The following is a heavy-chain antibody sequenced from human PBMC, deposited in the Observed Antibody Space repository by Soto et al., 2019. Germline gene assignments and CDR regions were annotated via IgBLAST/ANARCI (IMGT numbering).Heavy chain of an antibody. Sequence: QVQLVESGGGVVQPGRSLRLSCAASGFTFSSYVMHWVRQAPGKGLEWVAVISYDGSNKYYADSVKGRFTISRDNSKNTLYLQMNSLRAEDTAVYYCARGTSMVRGVIMGIYYGMDVWGQGTTVTVSS. V-gene: IGHV3-30-3*01. D-gene: IGHD3-10*01. CDR2: ISYDGSNK. J-gene: IGHJ6*02. CDR1: GFTFSSYV. CDR3: ARGTSMVRGVIMGIYYGMDV.